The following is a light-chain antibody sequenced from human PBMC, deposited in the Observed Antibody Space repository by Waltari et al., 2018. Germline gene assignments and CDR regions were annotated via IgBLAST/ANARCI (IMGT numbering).Light chain of an antibody. J-gene: IGLJ2*01. CDR2: EVS. V-gene: IGLV2-8*01. CDR1: NHDVGGYNF. Sequence: HSALPQPPPASGPPGQTATIPCTGTNHDVGGYNFVSWYQHHPVKAPRLFTYEVSERPSGVPDRFSGSKSGNTASLTVSGLQAEDEADYYCSSYVANNNPVFGGGTKLTVL. CDR3: SSYVANNNPV.